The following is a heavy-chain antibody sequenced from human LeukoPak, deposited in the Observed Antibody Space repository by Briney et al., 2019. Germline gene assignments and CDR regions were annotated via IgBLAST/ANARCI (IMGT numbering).Heavy chain of an antibody. CDR2: IIPIFGTA. J-gene: IGHJ3*02. D-gene: IGHD3-3*01. V-gene: IGHV1-69*05. CDR1: GGTFSSYA. CDR3: ASGNTYYDFWSGYKRAAFDI. Sequence: GASVKVSCKASGGTFSSYAISWVRQAPGQGLEWMGGIIPIFGTANYAQKFQGRVTITTDESTSTAYMELSSLRSEDTAVYYCASGNTYYDFWSGYKRAAFDIWGQGTMVIVSS.